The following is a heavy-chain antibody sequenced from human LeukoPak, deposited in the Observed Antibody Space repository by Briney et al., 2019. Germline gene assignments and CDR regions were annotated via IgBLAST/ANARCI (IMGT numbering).Heavy chain of an antibody. CDR1: GFIFSSYS. J-gene: IGHJ3*02. Sequence: PGGSLRLSCAASGFIFSSYSMHWVRQAPGKGLEWVALIWYDGSKRSYADSVKGRFTISRDNSKNTLYLQMNSLRVEDTAVYYCASMTTVTLDDAFDIWGQGTMVTVSS. CDR2: IWYDGSKR. D-gene: IGHD4-17*01. V-gene: IGHV3-33*01. CDR3: ASMTTVTLDDAFDI.